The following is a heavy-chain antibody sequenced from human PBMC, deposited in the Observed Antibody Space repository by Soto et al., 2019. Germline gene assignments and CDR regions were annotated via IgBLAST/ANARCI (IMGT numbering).Heavy chain of an antibody. CDR3: TREDLYSRSVSHTPYFDY. J-gene: IGHJ4*02. CDR1: EFTFNRYA. CDR2: ILSDGSKK. V-gene: IGHV3-30-3*01. D-gene: IGHD2-2*01. Sequence: SGGYLGLYCTASEFTFNRYAIHLVCHAPDKGLKKVAVILSDGSKKYYADSVMGRFTLSRDNSKNILFVLMNSLIIVDTAVFYCTREDLYSRSVSHTPYFDYWGQGTLVTVSS.